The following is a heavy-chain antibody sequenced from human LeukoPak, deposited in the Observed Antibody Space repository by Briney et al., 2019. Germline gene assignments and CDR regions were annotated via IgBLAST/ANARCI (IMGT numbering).Heavy chain of an antibody. V-gene: IGHV5-51*01. J-gene: IGHJ4*02. CDR3: ATGPGYSGYDPCFDY. CDR2: IHPGDSDT. D-gene: IGHD5-12*01. Sequence: GEPLKISCKGSGYSFTSYWIGWVRQMPGKGLEWMGIIHPGDSDTRYSPSFQGQVTISADKSISTAYLQWSSLKASDTAMYYCATGPGYSGYDPCFDYWGQGTLVTVSS. CDR1: GYSFTSYW.